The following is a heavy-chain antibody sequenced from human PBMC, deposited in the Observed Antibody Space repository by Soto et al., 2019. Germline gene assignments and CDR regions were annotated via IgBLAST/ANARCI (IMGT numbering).Heavy chain of an antibody. CDR1: GFTFSDYY. CDR3: ARVLGDWNFSLDY. V-gene: IGHV3-11*01. CDR2: ISSSGSTI. J-gene: IGHJ4*02. Sequence: GGALRLSCAASGFTFSDYYMSWIRQAPGKGLEWVSYISSSGSTIYYADSVKGRFTISRDNAKNSLYLQMNSLRAEDTAVYYCARVLGDWNFSLDYWGQGTLVTVSS. D-gene: IGHD1-7*01.